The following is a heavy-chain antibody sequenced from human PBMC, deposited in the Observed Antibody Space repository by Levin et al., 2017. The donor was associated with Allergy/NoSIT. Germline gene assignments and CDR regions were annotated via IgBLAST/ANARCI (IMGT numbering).Heavy chain of an antibody. CDR3: AKPISHCTSTSCNPGY. CDR1: GFTFSSYG. Sequence: GGSLRLSCAASGFTFSSYGMHWVRQAPGKGLEWVALIWYDGSKQYCADSVKGRFTVSRDNSKNTLYLEMNSLRADDTAVYYCAKPISHCTSTSCNPGYWGQGTLVTVSS. V-gene: IGHV3-33*06. D-gene: IGHD2-2*01. CDR2: IWYDGSKQ. J-gene: IGHJ4*02.